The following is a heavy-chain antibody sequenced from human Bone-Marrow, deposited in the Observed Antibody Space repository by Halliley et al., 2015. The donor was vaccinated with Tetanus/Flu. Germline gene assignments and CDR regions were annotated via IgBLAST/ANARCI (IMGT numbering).Heavy chain of an antibody. J-gene: IGHJ1*01. Sequence: LEWVGRTRPKASNYTPEYAASVKGRFTISRGDSKNSLYLHMNSLKSEDPAVYYCANLAGASVFWGQGTLVPVSS. V-gene: IGHV3-72*01. CDR2: TRPKASNYTP. D-gene: IGHD1-26*01. CDR3: ANLAGASVF.